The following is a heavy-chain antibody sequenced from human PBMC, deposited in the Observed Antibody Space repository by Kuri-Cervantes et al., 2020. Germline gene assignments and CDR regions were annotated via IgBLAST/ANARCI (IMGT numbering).Heavy chain of an antibody. CDR1: GYTFTSYY. Sequence: ASVKVSCKASGYTFTSYYMHWVRQAPGQGLEWMGIINPSGGSTSYAQKFQGRVTMTRNTSIGTAYMELSRLRSDDTAVYYCANSRSHTTMTTWGQGTLVTVSS. CDR3: ANSRSHTTMTT. V-gene: IGHV1-46*03. J-gene: IGHJ5*02. CDR2: INPSGGST. D-gene: IGHD5-18*01.